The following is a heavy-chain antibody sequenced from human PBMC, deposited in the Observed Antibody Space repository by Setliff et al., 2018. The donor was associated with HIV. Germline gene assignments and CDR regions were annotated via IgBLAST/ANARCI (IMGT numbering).Heavy chain of an antibody. CDR1: GGSFTDYY. V-gene: IGHV4-34*01. CDR2: INHSGST. Sequence: PSETLSLTCAVFGGSFTDYYWIWIRQPPGKGLEWIGEINHSGSTHYNPSLKSRFIISVDTSKNQFSLKLSSVTAADTAMYYCARRHTAFDPWGQGTLVTVSS. D-gene: IGHD5-18*01. J-gene: IGHJ5*02. CDR3: ARRHTAFDP.